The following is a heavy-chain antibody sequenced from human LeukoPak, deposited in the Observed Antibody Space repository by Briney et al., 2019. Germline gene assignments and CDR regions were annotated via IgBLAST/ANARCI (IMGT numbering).Heavy chain of an antibody. D-gene: IGHD3-22*01. CDR1: GGSISNYY. Sequence: SETLSLTCTISGGSISNYYWSWIRQTPGKGLEWIGYIYYTGGTDYNPSLKSRVTMSVDTSTNQFSLKLSSVTAADTVVFYCARSAVDTADFDYWGQGTLVTVSS. J-gene: IGHJ4*02. CDR3: ARSAVDTADFDY. CDR2: IYYTGGT. V-gene: IGHV4-59*12.